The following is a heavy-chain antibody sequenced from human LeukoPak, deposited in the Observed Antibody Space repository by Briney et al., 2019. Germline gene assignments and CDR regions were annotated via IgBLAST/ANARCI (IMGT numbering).Heavy chain of an antibody. CDR2: IYGSGST. D-gene: IGHD3-22*01. J-gene: IGHJ4*02. CDR1: GSSISSSY. Sequence: SETLSLTCTVSGSSISSSYWSWLRQPAGKGLEWIGRIYGSGSTDYNPSLRSRITMSGDASRNKFSLKVTSVTAADTAVYFCARGYYDSGGYYTEFANWGQGTLVTVSS. V-gene: IGHV4-4*07. CDR3: ARGYYDSGGYYTEFAN.